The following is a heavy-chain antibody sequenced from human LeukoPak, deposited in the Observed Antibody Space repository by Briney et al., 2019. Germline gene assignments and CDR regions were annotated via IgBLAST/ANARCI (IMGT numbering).Heavy chain of an antibody. D-gene: IGHD3-22*01. Sequence: GGSLRLSCAASGFTFDDYGMSWVRQAPGKGLEWVSGINWNGGSTGYADSVKGRFTISKDNAKNSLYLQMDSLRAEDTALYYCARRITMIVVAGGPKYYFDYWGQGTLVTVSS. CDR2: INWNGGST. J-gene: IGHJ4*02. CDR1: GFTFDDYG. V-gene: IGHV3-20*04. CDR3: ARRITMIVVAGGPKYYFDY.